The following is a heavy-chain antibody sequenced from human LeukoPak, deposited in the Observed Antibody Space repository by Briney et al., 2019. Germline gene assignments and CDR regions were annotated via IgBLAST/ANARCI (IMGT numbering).Heavy chain of an antibody. J-gene: IGHJ2*01. V-gene: IGHV6-1*01. CDR1: GDSLSSNTAA. Sequence: SQTLSLTCAISGDSLSSNTAAWNWIRQSPSRGLEWLGRIYFRSKWYHDYAVSVESRITLNPDTSKNQFSLQLNSVTPEDTAVYYCARARHNIHNGWAWDFDLWGRGTLVTVSS. CDR3: ARARHNIHNGWAWDFDL. D-gene: IGHD6-19*01. CDR2: IYFRSKWYH.